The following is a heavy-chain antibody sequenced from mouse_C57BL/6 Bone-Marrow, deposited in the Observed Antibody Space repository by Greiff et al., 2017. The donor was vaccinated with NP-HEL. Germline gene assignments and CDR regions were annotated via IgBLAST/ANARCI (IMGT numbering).Heavy chain of an antibody. D-gene: IGHD1-1*01. CDR2: IDPANGNT. Sequence: EVKLQQSVAELVRPGASVKLSCTASGFNIKNTYMHWVKQRPEQGLEWIGWIDPANGNTKYAPKFQGKATITADTSSNTAYLQLSSLTSEDTAIYYCAEGYYGHYYAMDYWGQGTSVTVSS. CDR3: AEGYYGHYYAMDY. J-gene: IGHJ4*01. CDR1: GFNIKNTY. V-gene: IGHV14-3*01.